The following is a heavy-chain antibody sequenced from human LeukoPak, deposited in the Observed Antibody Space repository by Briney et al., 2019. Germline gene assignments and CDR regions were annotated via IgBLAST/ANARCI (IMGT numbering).Heavy chain of an antibody. V-gene: IGHV3-53*01. CDR2: IYSDRSI. CDR3: ARDSAFSSYSY. CDR1: GFTVSDSY. D-gene: IGHD2-15*01. J-gene: IGHJ4*02. Sequence: GGSLRLSCTASGFTVSDSYMSWVRQAPGKGLEWVSIIYSDRSIYYAASVKGRFTISRDDSKNTLLLQMDSLRAEDTAIYYCARDSAFSSYSYWGQGALVTVSS.